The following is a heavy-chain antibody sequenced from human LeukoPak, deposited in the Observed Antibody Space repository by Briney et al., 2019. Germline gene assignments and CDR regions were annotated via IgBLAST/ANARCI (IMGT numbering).Heavy chain of an antibody. CDR3: AREMGSSGYDY. V-gene: IGHV1-3*01. D-gene: IGHD3-22*01. J-gene: IGHJ4*02. Sequence: KFQGRVTITRDTSASTAYMELSSLRSEDMAVYYCAREMGSSGYDYWGQGTLVTVSS.